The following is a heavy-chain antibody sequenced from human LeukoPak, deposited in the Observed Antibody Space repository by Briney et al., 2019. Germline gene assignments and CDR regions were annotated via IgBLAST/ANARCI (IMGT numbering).Heavy chain of an antibody. V-gene: IGHV3-15*01. CDR3: TTSPPYCSGGSCFDY. J-gene: IGHJ4*02. D-gene: IGHD2-15*01. CDR1: GFTFSNAW. Sequence: GGSLRLSCAASGFTFSNAWMSWVRQAPGKGLEWVGRIKSKTDGGTTDYAAPVKGRFTISRDDSKNTLYLQMNSLKTEYTAVYYCTTSPPYCSGGSCFDYWGQGTLVTVSS. CDR2: IKSKTDGGTT.